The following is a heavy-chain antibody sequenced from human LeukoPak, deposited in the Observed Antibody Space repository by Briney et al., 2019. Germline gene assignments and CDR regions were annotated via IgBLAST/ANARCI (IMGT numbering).Heavy chain of an antibody. CDR1: GFTFSSYE. CDR3: ARGRNYDYVWGSYRYSAFDI. CDR2: IGTAGDT. J-gene: IGHJ3*02. Sequence: GGSLRLSCAASGFTFSSYEMHWVRQATGKGLEWVSAIGTAGDTYYPGSVKGRFTISRENAKNSLYLQMNSLRPGDTAVYYCARGRNYDYVWGSYRYSAFDIWGQGTMVTVSS. V-gene: IGHV3-13*01. D-gene: IGHD3-16*02.